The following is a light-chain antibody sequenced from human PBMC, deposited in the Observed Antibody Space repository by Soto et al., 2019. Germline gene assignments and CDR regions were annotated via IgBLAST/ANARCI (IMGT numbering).Light chain of an antibody. V-gene: IGLV1-51*01. J-gene: IGLJ2*01. CDR3: GTWDSSPSAGV. CDR1: TSNIGNNY. CDR2: DNN. Sequence: QSVLTQPPSVSAAPGQKVTISCSGGTSNIGNNYVSWYQQLPGTAPKLLIYDNNKRPSGIPDRFSGSKSGTSATLGITGLQTGDEADYYCGTWDSSPSAGVFGGGTNLTVL.